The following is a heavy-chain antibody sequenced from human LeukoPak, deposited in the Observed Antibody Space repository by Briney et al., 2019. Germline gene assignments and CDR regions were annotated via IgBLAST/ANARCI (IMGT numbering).Heavy chain of an antibody. CDR1: GGSISSSSYY. J-gene: IGHJ4*02. V-gene: IGHV4-39*01. D-gene: IGHD3-22*01. CDR3: ARLRLMLYYYDSSGYPDY. CDR2: IYYSGST. Sequence: SETLSLTCTVSGGSISSSSYYWGWIRQPLGKGLEWIGSIYYSGSTYYNPSLKSRVTISVDTSKNQFSLKLSSVTAADTAVYYCARLRLMLYYYDSSGYPDYWGQGTLVTVSS.